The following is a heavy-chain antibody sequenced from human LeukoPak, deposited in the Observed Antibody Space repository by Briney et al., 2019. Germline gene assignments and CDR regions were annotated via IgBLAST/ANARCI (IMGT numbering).Heavy chain of an antibody. CDR2: MNPNSGNT. J-gene: IGHJ4*02. Sequence: GASVKVSCKASGYTFTGYHINWVRQATGQGLEWMEWMNPNSGNTGYAQKFQGRVTMTRSTSIRTAYMELTSLRSDDTAVYYCARGWRIAAGAYYFDFWGQGTLVTVSS. V-gene: IGHV1-8*01. D-gene: IGHD6-25*01. CDR1: GYTFTGYH. CDR3: ARGWRIAAGAYYFDF.